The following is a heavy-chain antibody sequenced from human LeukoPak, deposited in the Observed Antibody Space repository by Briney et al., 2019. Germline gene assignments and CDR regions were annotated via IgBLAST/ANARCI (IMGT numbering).Heavy chain of an antibody. J-gene: IGHJ3*02. D-gene: IGHD3-16*01. CDR2: INRDGSSI. CDR3: ARGVWDYIGASALDI. Sequence: GGSLRLSCAASGFMFGNYWMHWVRQAPGKGLVWISRINRDGSSIGYADSVKGRFTVSRDNGKNTVYLQMNSLRAEDTALYYCARGVWDYIGASALDIWGHGTMVTVSS. V-gene: IGHV3-74*01. CDR1: GFMFGNYW.